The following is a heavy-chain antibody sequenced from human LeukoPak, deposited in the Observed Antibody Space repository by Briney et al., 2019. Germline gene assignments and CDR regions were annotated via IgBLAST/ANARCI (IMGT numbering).Heavy chain of an antibody. Sequence: PGGSLRLSCTASRFTFSSYSMNWVRQAPGKGLEWVSSISSSSSYIYYADSVKGRFTISRDNAKNTLYLQMNSLRAEDTAVYYCARDTAMVTSDYWGQGTLVTVSS. CDR1: RFTFSSYS. CDR2: ISSSSSYI. CDR3: ARDTAMVTSDY. V-gene: IGHV3-21*01. D-gene: IGHD5-18*01. J-gene: IGHJ4*02.